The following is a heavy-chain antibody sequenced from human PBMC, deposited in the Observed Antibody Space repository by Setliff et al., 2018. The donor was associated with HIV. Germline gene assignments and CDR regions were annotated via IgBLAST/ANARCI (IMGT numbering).Heavy chain of an antibody. V-gene: IGHV4-30-4*08. J-gene: IGHJ3*02. D-gene: IGHD2-21*02. CDR2: IYYNGNAY. Sequence: SETLSLTCTVSGGPISSANYYWSWIRQPPGNGLEWIGYIYYNGNAYYYNPSLKSRTTISLDTSMNQLSLKLTSVTAVDTAVYYCAREVDVVTTSDAFDIWCQGRMVTVS. CDR1: GGPISSANYY. CDR3: AREVDVVTTSDAFDI.